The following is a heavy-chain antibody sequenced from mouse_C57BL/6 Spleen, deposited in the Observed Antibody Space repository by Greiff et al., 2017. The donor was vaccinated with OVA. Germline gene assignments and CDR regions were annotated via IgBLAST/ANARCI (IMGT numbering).Heavy chain of an antibody. CDR2: IRNKANNHAT. V-gene: IGHV6-6*01. Sequence: EVKLEESGGGLVQPGGSMKLSCAASGFTFSDAWMDWVRQSPEKGLEWVADIRNKANNHATYYAESVKGRFTISRDDSNSSVYLQMNSLRAEDTGIYYCTRMWDWYFDVWGTGTTVTVSS. J-gene: IGHJ1*03. CDR1: GFTFSDAW. CDR3: TRMWDWYFDV.